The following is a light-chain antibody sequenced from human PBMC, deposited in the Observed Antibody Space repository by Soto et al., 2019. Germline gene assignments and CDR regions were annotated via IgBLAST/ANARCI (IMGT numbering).Light chain of an antibody. CDR1: QSIGST. CDR2: DAS. J-gene: IGKJ3*01. CDR3: QQYNNWPFA. V-gene: IGKV3-15*01. Sequence: EIVMTQSPATLSVSPGERATLSCRASQSIGSTLAWYQQKPGQAPRLLIYDASTRATGIPVRFSGSGSGTEFTFTINSLQSEDFTVYYWQQYNNWPFAFGPGTKVVIK.